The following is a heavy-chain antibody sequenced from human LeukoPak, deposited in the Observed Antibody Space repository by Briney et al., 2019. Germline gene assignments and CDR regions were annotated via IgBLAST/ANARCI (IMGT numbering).Heavy chain of an antibody. CDR3: ARARGAVAIDY. CDR1: GDSISSSGYY. Sequence: SETLSLTCTVSGDSISSSGYYWGWIRQPPGKGLEWIGSIYYSGSTYYNPSLKSRVTISVDTSKNQFSLKLTSVTAADTAVYYCARARGAVAIDYWGQGTLVTVSS. D-gene: IGHD6-19*01. J-gene: IGHJ4*02. CDR2: IYYSGST. V-gene: IGHV4-39*01.